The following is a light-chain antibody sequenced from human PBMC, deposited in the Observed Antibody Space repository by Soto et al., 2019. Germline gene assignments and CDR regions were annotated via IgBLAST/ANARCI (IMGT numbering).Light chain of an antibody. CDR1: SSNIGSNY. CDR2: SNN. CDR3: AAWDDSLNVWV. J-gene: IGLJ2*01. V-gene: IGLV1-47*02. Sequence: QAVVTQPPSASGTPGQRVTISCSGSSSNIGSNYVYWYQQLPGTAPKLLIYSNNQRPSGVPDRFSGSKSGTSASLAISGLRSEDEADYYCAAWDDSLNVWVFGGGTKLTVL.